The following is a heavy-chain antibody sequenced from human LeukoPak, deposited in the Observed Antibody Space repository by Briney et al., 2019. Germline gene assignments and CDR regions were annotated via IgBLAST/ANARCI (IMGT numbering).Heavy chain of an antibody. J-gene: IGHJ4*02. CDR1: GYTFTSYG. Sequence: ASVKVSCKASGYTFTSYGISWVRQAPGQGLEWMGWISAYNGNTNYAQKLQGRVTMTRDMSTSTVYMELSSLRSEDTAVYYCARDRAVNNFDYWGQGTLVTVSS. V-gene: IGHV1-18*01. CDR3: ARDRAVNNFDY. CDR2: ISAYNGNT. D-gene: IGHD4-17*01.